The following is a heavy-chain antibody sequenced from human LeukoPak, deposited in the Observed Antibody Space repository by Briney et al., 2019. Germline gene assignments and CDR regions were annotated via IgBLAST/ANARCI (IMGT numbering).Heavy chain of an antibody. V-gene: IGHV1-24*01. J-gene: IGHJ4*02. Sequence: ASVKVSCKVSGYTLTELSMHWVRQAPGKGLEWMGGFDPEDGETIYAQKFQGRVTMTEDTSTDTAYMELSSLRSDDTAVYYCARGKLGGITGTTCLDYWGQGTLVTVSS. CDR1: GYTLTELS. CDR3: ARGKLGGITGTTCLDY. CDR2: FDPEDGET. D-gene: IGHD1-14*01.